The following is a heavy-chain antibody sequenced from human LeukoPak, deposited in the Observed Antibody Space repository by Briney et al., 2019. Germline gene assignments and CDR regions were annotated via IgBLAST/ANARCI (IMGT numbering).Heavy chain of an antibody. CDR2: INHRGGT. Sequence: PSETLSLTCVFSGESFSGYYWSWIRQPPGEGLEWIGDINHRGGTSYNPSLKSRLSISIDTSKNQFSLILDSVTAADTAVYFCATFPDYEPIDNWGQGTLVTVSS. CDR3: ATFPDYEPIDN. D-gene: IGHD3-16*01. V-gene: IGHV4-34*01. CDR1: GESFSGYY. J-gene: IGHJ4*02.